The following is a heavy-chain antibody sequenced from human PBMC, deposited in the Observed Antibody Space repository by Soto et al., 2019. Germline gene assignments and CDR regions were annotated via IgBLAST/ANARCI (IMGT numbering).Heavy chain of an antibody. CDR2: MRSKVNSYET. J-gene: IGHJ4*02. D-gene: IGHD4-4*01. CDR1: GFIFSGSD. V-gene: IGHV3-73*01. CDR3: ASPTVSSFDY. Sequence: PVGSLRLSCAASGFIFSGSDMHWVRQASGKGLEWVGRMRSKVNSYETGYAASVKGRFTVSRDDSKNTAYLQMNSLKTEDTAVYYCASPTVSSFDYWGQGTLVTVSS.